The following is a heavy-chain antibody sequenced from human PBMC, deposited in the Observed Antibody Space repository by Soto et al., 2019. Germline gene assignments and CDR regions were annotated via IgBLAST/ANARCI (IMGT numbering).Heavy chain of an antibody. D-gene: IGHD3-22*01. CDR3: ASPPRSSYYDSSGSRPFDY. CDR2: IIPIFGTA. V-gene: IGHV1-69*13. CDR1: GGTFSSYA. J-gene: IGHJ4*02. Sequence: SVKVSCKASGGTFSSYAISWVRQAPGQGLEWMGGIIPIFGTANYAQKFQGRVTITADESTSTAYMELSSLRSEDTAVYYCASPPRSSYYDSSGSRPFDYWGQGTLVTVSS.